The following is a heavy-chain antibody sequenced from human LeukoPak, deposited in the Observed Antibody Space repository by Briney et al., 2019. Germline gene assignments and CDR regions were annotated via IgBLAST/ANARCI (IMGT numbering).Heavy chain of an antibody. D-gene: IGHD5-12*01. CDR1: GGSISSYY. CDR3: AGGGYDLYFDY. Sequence: SETLSLTCTVSGGSISSYYWSWIRQPPGKGLEWIGYIYYRGSTNYNPSLKSRVTISVDTSKNQFSLKLSSVTAADTAVYYCAGGGYDLYFDYWGQGTLVTVSS. V-gene: IGHV4-59*01. J-gene: IGHJ4*02. CDR2: IYYRGST.